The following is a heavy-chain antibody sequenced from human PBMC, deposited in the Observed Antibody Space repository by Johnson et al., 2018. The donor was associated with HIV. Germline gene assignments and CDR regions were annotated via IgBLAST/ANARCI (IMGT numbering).Heavy chain of an antibody. J-gene: IGHJ3*02. Sequence: VKLVESGGGLVKPGGSLRLSCAASGFTFSNAWMSWVRQAPGKGLEWVGRIKSKTDGGTTDYAAPVKGRFTISRDDSKNTLYLQMNSLRAEDTAVYYCAKDRPYYYDSSPGAFDIWGQGTMVTVSS. CDR1: GFTFSNAW. V-gene: IGHV3-15*01. CDR3: AKDRPYYYDSSPGAFDI. CDR2: IKSKTDGGTT. D-gene: IGHD3-22*01.